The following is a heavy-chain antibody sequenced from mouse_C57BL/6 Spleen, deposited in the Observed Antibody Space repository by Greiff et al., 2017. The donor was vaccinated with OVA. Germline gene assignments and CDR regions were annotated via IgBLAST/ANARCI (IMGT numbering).Heavy chain of an antibody. CDR1: GFSLTSYG. CDR2: IWSGGST. D-gene: IGHD1-1*01. Sequence: QVQLKQSGPGLVQPSQSLSITCTVSGFSLTSYGVHWVRQSPRKGLVLLGVIWSGGSTDYNAAFISRLSISKDNSKSQVFFKMNSLQADDTAIYYCARNGTTVVATDWYFDVWGTGTTVTVSS. CDR3: ARNGTTVVATDWYFDV. V-gene: IGHV2-2*01. J-gene: IGHJ1*03.